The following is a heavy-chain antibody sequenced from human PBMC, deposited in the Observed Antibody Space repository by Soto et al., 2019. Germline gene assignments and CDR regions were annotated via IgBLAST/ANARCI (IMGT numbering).Heavy chain of an antibody. CDR2: ISAYNGNT. J-gene: IGHJ4*02. CDR1: GYTFTSYG. D-gene: IGHD3-22*01. Sequence: GASVKVSCKASGYTFTSYGISWVRQAPGQGLEWMGWISAYNGNTNYAQKLQGRVTMTTDTSTSTAYMELRSLRSDDTAVYYCASSAIGSGSPILDYWGQGTLVTVSS. CDR3: ASSAIGSGSPILDY. V-gene: IGHV1-18*01.